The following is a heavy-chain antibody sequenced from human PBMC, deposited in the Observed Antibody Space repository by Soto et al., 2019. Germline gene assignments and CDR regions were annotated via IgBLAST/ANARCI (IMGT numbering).Heavy chain of an antibody. V-gene: IGHV3-64*01. CDR3: AARYCTTTTCFHFDY. J-gene: IGHJ4*02. CDR2: ISGDGSST. Sequence: GGSLRLSCAASGFTFSNDGMHWVRQAPGKGLEYVSAISGDGSSTYYANSVKGRFTISRDNSKNTLYLQMGSLRAEDMAVYYCAARYCTTTTCFHFDYWGQGALVTVSS. D-gene: IGHD2-8*01. CDR1: GFTFSNDG.